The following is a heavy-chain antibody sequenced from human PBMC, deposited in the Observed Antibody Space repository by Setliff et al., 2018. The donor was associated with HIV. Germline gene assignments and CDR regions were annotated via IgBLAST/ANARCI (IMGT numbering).Heavy chain of an antibody. CDR3: ARGGLADGFDI. D-gene: IGHD6-19*01. CDR2: IIAYNGKT. Sequence: ASVKVSCKASGGTFSNYAFSWVRQAPGQGLEWMGGIIAYNGKTNYAQNLQGRVTMSTDTSTRTAYMELRSLRSDDTAVYYCARGGLADGFDIWGQGTMVTVSS. CDR1: GGTFSNYA. J-gene: IGHJ3*02. V-gene: IGHV1-18*04.